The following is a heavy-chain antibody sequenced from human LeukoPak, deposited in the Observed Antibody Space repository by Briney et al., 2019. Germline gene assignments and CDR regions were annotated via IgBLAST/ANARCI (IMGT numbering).Heavy chain of an antibody. CDR3: TTVYYYDSSGYYYSGLSF. V-gene: IGHV3-15*01. CDR2: IKSKTDGGTT. Sequence: GGSLRLSCAASGFTFSSYAMNWVRQAPGKGLEWVGRIKSKTDGGTTDYAAPVKGRFTISRDDSKNTLYLQMNSLKTEDTAVYYCTTVYYYDSSGYYYSGLSFWGQGTLVTVSS. D-gene: IGHD3-22*01. CDR1: GFTFSSYA. J-gene: IGHJ4*02.